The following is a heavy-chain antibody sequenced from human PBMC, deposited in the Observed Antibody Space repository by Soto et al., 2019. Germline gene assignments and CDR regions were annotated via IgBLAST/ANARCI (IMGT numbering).Heavy chain of an antibody. J-gene: IGHJ6*02. CDR2: IDPSDSYT. V-gene: IGHV5-10-1*01. CDR3: ARQGSSWTYYYYGMDV. Sequence: SGESLKISCKGSGYSFTIYCISWVLQMPWKGLEWMGRIDPSDSYTNYSPSFQGHVTISADKSISTAYLQWSSLKASGTAMYYCARQGSSWTYYYYGMDVWGQGTTVTVSS. D-gene: IGHD6-13*01. CDR1: GYSFTIYC.